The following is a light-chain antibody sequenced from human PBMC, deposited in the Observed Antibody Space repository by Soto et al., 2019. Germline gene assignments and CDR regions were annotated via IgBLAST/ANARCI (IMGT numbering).Light chain of an antibody. CDR3: PQYDSSHRK. CDR2: GAS. J-gene: IGKJ1*01. Sequence: EIVLTQSPGTLSLSPGERATLSCRASQSVSTRSLAWYQQKPGQAPRLLISGASSRAADIPDRFSGSGSGTDFTLTINRLEPEDFEVYYCPQYDSSHRKFGKGTQANIX. V-gene: IGKV3-20*01. CDR1: QSVSTRS.